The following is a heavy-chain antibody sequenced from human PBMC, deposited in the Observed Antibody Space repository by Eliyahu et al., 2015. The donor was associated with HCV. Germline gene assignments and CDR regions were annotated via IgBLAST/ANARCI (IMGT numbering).Heavy chain of an antibody. Sequence: QLQLQESGPGLVKPSETLSLTCTVSGGSISSSSYYWGWIRQPPGKGLEWIGSIYYSGGTYYNPSLKSRVTISVDTSKNQFSLKLSSVTAADTAVYYCARQKAAAGPVWFDPWGQGTLVTVSS. V-gene: IGHV4-39*01. CDR1: GGSISSSSYY. D-gene: IGHD6-13*01. J-gene: IGHJ5*02. CDR3: ARQKAAAGPVWFDP. CDR2: IYYSGGT.